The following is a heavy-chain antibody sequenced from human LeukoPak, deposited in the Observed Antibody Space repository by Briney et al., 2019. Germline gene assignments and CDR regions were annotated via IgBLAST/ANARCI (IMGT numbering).Heavy chain of an antibody. V-gene: IGHV1-2*06. D-gene: IGHD1-1*01. CDR2: INPNSGGT. Sequence: GASVKVSCKASGYTFTGYYMHWVRQAPGQGLEWMGRINPNSGGTNYAQKFQGRVTMTRDTSISTAYMELSRLRSDDTAVYYCARRREDTTGTTSTLYFDYWGQGTLVTVSS. J-gene: IGHJ4*02. CDR1: GYTFTGYY. CDR3: ARRREDTTGTTSTLYFDY.